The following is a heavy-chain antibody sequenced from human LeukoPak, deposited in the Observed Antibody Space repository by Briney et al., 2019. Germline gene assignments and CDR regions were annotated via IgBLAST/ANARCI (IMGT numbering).Heavy chain of an antibody. CDR1: GFTFSDDY. Sequence: PGGSLRLSCAASGFTFSDDYMHWIRQAPGKGLEWISFISTSGRTIHYADSVKGRFTIPRDNAKNSLYLQMNSLRAEDTAVYYCARDPYHDYYFDYWGQGTLVTVSS. CDR3: ARDPYHDYYFDY. V-gene: IGHV3-11*01. J-gene: IGHJ4*02. CDR2: ISTSGRTI. D-gene: IGHD2-2*01.